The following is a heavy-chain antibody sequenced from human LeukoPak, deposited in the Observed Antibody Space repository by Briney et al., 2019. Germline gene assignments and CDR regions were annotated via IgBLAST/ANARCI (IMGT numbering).Heavy chain of an antibody. D-gene: IGHD3-3*01. CDR2: TSGSGGST. V-gene: IGHV3-23*01. CDR3: AKNFFGGGSRCFDY. J-gene: IGHJ4*02. Sequence: GGSLRLSCAASGFTFSSYAMSWVRQAPGKGLEWVSATSGSGGSTYYADSVKGRFTISRDNSKNTLYLQMNSLRAEDTAVYYCAKNFFGGGSRCFDYWGQGTLVTVSS. CDR1: GFTFSSYA.